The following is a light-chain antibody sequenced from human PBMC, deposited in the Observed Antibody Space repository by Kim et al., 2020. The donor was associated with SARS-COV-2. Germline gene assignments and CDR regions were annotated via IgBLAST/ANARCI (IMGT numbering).Light chain of an antibody. CDR3: SSYTSDRTLVV. CDR1: NSDIGCYNY. V-gene: IGLV2-14*04. Sequence: QSITISGTGSNSDIGCYNYVSWYQQPPGKAPKGLISDVNDRPSGFSNRFSGSKSGNTASLTISGLQTEDEADYYCSSYTSDRTLVVFGGGTQLTVL. CDR2: DVN. J-gene: IGLJ2*01.